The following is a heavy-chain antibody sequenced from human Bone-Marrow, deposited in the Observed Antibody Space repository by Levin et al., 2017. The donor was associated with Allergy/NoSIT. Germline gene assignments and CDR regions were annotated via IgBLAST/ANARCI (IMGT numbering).Heavy chain of an antibody. Sequence: SETLSLTCTVSGGSISETNYYWGWLRQPPGQGLEWLGTIYYSGNSYYNPSLKSRVAISVDTSKNQLSLNLDSVTAADTAVYYCARQETVRGYPFWSGYFADPFDFWGQGTLVTVSS. J-gene: IGHJ4*02. D-gene: IGHD3-3*01. CDR3: ARQETVRGYPFWSGYFADPFDF. CDR1: GGSISETNYY. V-gene: IGHV4-39*01. CDR2: IYYSGNS.